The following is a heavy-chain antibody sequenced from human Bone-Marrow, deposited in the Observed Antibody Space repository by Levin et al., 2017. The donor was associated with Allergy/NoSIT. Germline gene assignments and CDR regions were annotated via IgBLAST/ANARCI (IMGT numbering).Heavy chain of an antibody. V-gene: IGHV3-33*03. D-gene: IGHD6-13*01. CDR3: CTDHSSTAAAGRADY. CDR1: GFTFRSFG. Sequence: GGSLRLSCAASGFTFRSFGMHWVRQAPGEGLEWLAVIWYDGSNKSYADSVRGRFTISRDNSKSTLYLQMNSLTAEDTAVYYCCTDHSSTAAAGRADYWGQGTLVPVYS. CDR2: IWYDGSNK. J-gene: IGHJ4*02.